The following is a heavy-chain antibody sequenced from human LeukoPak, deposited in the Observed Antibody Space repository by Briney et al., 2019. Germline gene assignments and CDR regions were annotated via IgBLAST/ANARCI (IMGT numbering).Heavy chain of an antibody. CDR2: TYYRSKLYN. CDR3: ARGVRITMIVVD. V-gene: IGHV6-1*01. Sequence: SQTLSLTCAISGDIVSSNSAAWNWIRQSPSRGLEWLGRTYYRSKLYNDYAVSVKSRITINPDTSKNPFSLQLNSVTPEDTAVYYCARGVRITMIVVDWGQGTLVTVSS. CDR1: GDIVSSNSAA. D-gene: IGHD3-22*01. J-gene: IGHJ4*02.